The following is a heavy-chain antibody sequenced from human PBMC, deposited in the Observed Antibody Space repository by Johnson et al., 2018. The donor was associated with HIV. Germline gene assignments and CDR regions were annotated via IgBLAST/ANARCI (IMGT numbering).Heavy chain of an antibody. CDR3: ARKFPDAFDI. J-gene: IGHJ3*02. CDR1: GFTFSSYA. V-gene: IGHV3-30*04. Sequence: QVQLVESGGGVVQPGRSLRLSCAASGFTFSSYALHWVRQAPGKGLEWVAVISYDGSNKYYADSVKGRFTISRDNSKNTLYLQMNSLRAEDTAVYYCARKFPDAFDIWGQGTMVTV. CDR2: ISYDGSNK.